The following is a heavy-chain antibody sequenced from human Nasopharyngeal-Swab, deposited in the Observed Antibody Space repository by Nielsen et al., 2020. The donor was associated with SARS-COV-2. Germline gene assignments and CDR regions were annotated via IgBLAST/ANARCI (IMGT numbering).Heavy chain of an antibody. V-gene: IGHV3-9*01. CDR2: ISWNSGSI. CDR1: GFTFDDYA. J-gene: IGHJ3*02. CDR3: AKLAMEDAFDI. D-gene: IGHD5-18*01. Sequence: SLKISCAASGFTFDDYAMHWVRQAPGKGLEWVSGISWNSGSIGYADSVKGRFTISRDNSKNTLYLQMNSLRAEDTAVYYCAKLAMEDAFDIWGQGTMVTVSS.